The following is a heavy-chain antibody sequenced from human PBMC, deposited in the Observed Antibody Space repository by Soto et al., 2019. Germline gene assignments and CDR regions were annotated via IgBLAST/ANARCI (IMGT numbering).Heavy chain of an antibody. J-gene: IGHJ5*02. V-gene: IGHV4-59*01. CDR2: IHYSGTT. CDR1: GGSSRNYD. D-gene: IGHD2-2*01. Sequence: PSETQSVTSTVSGGSSRNYDGSWIRQPPGKGLEWIGYIHYSGTTNSNPSLKSRVTMSVDTSKNQFSLKVNSVTAADTAVYYCTRDMFPEPAAPRGRFDPWGQGTLVTVSS. CDR3: TRDMFPEPAAPRGRFDP.